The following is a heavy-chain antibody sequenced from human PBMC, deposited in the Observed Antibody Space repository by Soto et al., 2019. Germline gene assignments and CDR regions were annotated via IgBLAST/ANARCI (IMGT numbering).Heavy chain of an antibody. CDR3: ARDPILTIFGVVMSPCDAFDI. Sequence: ASVKVSCKASGYTFTGYYMHWVRQAPGQGLEWMGWINPNSGGTNYAQKFQGRVTMTRDTSISTAYMELSRLRSDDTAVYYCARDPILTIFGVVMSPCDAFDIWGQGTMVTVSS. J-gene: IGHJ3*02. CDR2: INPNSGGT. CDR1: GYTFTGYY. V-gene: IGHV1-2*02. D-gene: IGHD3-3*01.